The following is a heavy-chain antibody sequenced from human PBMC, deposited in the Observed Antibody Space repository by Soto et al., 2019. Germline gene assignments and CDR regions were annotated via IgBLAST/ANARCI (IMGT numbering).Heavy chain of an antibody. J-gene: IGHJ6*02. D-gene: IGHD1-26*01. V-gene: IGHV4-59*01. CDR1: GGSISSYY. CDR3: ARGYSGSYYYYYYYGMGV. Sequence: SETLSLTCTVSGGSISSYYWSWIRQPPGKGLEWIGYIYYSGSTNYNPSLKSRVTISVDTSKNQFPLKLSSVTAADTAVYYCARGYSGSYYYYYYYGMGVWGQGTTVTVSS. CDR2: IYYSGST.